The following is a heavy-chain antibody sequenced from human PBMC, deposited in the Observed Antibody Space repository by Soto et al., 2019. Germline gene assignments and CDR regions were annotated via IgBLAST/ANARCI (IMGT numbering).Heavy chain of an antibody. CDR1: GYTFTSYG. J-gene: IGHJ6*02. Sequence: QVQLVQSGAEVKKPGASVKVSCKASGYTFTSYGISGVRQAPGQGLEWMGWISAYNGNTNYAQKLQGRVTMTTDTSTSTAYMELRSLRSDDTAVYYCARSLTRDTAMVSHAYYYGMDVWGQGTTVTVSS. CDR2: ISAYNGNT. D-gene: IGHD5-18*01. V-gene: IGHV1-18*04. CDR3: ARSLTRDTAMVSHAYYYGMDV.